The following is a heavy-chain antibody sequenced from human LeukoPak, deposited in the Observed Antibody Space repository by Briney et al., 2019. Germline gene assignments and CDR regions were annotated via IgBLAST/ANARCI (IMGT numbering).Heavy chain of an antibody. CDR2: ISISSSDI. J-gene: IGHJ4*02. D-gene: IGHD3-16*02. Sequence: GGSLRLSCAASGFTFSSYSMNWVRQAPGKGLEWVSSISISSSDIYYADSVKGRFTISRDNAKNSLYLQMNSLRAEDTAVYYCARWTGGYYDYVWGSYRNDYWGQGTLVTVSS. CDR3: ARWTGGYYDYVWGSYRNDY. CDR1: GFTFSSYS. V-gene: IGHV3-21*01.